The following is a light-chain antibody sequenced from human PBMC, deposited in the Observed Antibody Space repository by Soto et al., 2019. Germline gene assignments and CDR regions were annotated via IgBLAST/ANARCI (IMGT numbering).Light chain of an antibody. CDR2: EAS. J-gene: IGKJ4*01. CDR1: QRMSRW. Sequence: DIQMTQSRTTPSPSAGSRLTISCQASQRMSRWLALYQQKPGKAPNVLMYEASTSESGVPSRFSGSGSGTEFTLTLSSVQHDDFATYDRQQYKSYTLTFGGGTKVDIK. V-gene: IGKV1-5*03. CDR3: QQYKSYTLT.